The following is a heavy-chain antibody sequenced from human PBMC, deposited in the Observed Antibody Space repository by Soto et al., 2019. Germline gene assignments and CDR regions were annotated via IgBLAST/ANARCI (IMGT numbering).Heavy chain of an antibody. CDR3: APLSVSLSGPYGIHV. V-gene: IGHV4-39*01. CDR2: MFYSGLT. J-gene: IGHJ6*02. D-gene: IGHD2-15*01. Sequence: TLSLTCSVSGYSVTSSDYYWARIRQPPGKGLEWIGSMFYSGLTYYNPSLKSRVTLSVDTSKNQFSVRLNSVTAADTAVYYCAPLSVSLSGPYGIHVWGQGTTVTVSS. CDR1: GYSVTSSDYY.